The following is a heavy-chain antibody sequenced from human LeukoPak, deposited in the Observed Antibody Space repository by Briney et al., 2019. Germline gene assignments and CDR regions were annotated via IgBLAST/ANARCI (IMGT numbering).Heavy chain of an antibody. D-gene: IGHD6-19*01. CDR3: TRVRIEVAGWVPFDY. J-gene: IGHJ4*02. CDR2: IYSGGNT. Sequence: PGGSLRLSCAASGLIVSRNYMSWVRQAPGKELEWVSIIYSGGNTYDADSVKGRFTISRDISKNTVSLQMNSLRAEDTAVYYCTRVRIEVAGWVPFDYWGQGTLVSVSS. CDR1: GLIVSRNY. V-gene: IGHV3-66*01.